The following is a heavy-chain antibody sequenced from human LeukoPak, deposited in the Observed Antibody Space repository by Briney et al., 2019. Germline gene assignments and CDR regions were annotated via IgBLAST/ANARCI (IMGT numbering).Heavy chain of an antibody. J-gene: IGHJ4*02. CDR2: ISGSGGSK. CDR3: AKDATYYYDSSGYYNFDY. D-gene: IGHD3-22*01. Sequence: GGSLRLSCAASGFTFGSYAMSWVRQAPGKGLEWVSVISGSGGSKYYADSVKGRFTISRDNSKNTLYLQMNSLRAEDTAVYYCAKDATYYYDSSGYYNFDYWGQGTLVTVSS. V-gene: IGHV3-23*01. CDR1: GFTFGSYA.